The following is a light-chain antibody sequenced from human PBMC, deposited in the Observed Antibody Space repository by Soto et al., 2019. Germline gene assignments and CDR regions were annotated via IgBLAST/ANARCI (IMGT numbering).Light chain of an antibody. CDR1: QSVSSSY. V-gene: IGKV3D-20*01. CDR2: DAS. J-gene: IGKJ2*01. Sequence: EIVLTQSPATLSLSPGERATLSCGASQSVSSSYLAWYQQKPGLAPRLLIYDASTRATGIPDRFSGSGSGTDSTLTISRLEPEDFAVYYCQQYGSSPRYTFGQGTKLEIK. CDR3: QQYGSSPRYT.